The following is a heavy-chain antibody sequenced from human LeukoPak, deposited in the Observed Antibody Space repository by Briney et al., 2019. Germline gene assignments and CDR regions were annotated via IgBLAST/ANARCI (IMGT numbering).Heavy chain of an antibody. V-gene: IGHV4-59*08. Sequence: SETLSLTCTVSGGSISSYYWSWIRRPPGKGLEWIGYIYYSGSTNYNPSLKSRVTISVDTSKNQFSLKLSSVTAADTAVYYCAGPGYSSSWPFDYWGQGTLVTVSS. J-gene: IGHJ4*02. CDR1: GGSISSYY. CDR2: IYYSGST. CDR3: AGPGYSSSWPFDY. D-gene: IGHD6-13*01.